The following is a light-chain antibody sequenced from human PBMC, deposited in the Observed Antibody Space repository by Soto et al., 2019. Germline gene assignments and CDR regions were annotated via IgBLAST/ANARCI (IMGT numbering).Light chain of an antibody. Sequence: EIVLTQSPGTLSLSPGERATHSCRASQSVYDSHLAWYQQKPGQAPRLLIYSAFRRASDIPERFSGRGSGTDFTLTITRLEPEDSAMYYCQQYGSSPPWTFGQGPKVE. V-gene: IGKV3-20*01. J-gene: IGKJ1*01. CDR2: SAF. CDR1: QSVYDSH. CDR3: QQYGSSPPWT.